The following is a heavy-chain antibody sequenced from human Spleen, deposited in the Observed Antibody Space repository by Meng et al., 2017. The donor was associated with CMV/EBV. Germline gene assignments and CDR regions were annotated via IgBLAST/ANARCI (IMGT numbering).Heavy chain of an antibody. Sequence: SLKISCAASGFTFDDYAMHWVRQAPGKGLEWVSGISWNSGSIGYADSVKGRFTISRDNAKNSLYLQMNSLGPEDTAVYYCARDWRYYFDSWGQGTLVTVSS. CDR1: GFTFDDYA. CDR3: ARDWRYYFDS. V-gene: IGHV3-9*01. J-gene: IGHJ4*02. CDR2: ISWNSGSI.